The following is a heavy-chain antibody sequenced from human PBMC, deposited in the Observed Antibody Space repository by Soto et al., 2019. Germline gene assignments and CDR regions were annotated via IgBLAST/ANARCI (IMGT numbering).Heavy chain of an antibody. D-gene: IGHD6-19*01. V-gene: IGHV4-34*01. Sequence: SETLSLTCAVHGGSFSGYYWSWIRQPPGKGLEWIGEINHSGSTNYNPSLKSRVTISVDTSKNQFSLKLSSVTAADTAVYYCARGWGTAGHIANYFDYWGQGTLVTVSS. J-gene: IGHJ4*02. CDR2: INHSGST. CDR3: ARGWGTAGHIANYFDY. CDR1: GGSFSGYY.